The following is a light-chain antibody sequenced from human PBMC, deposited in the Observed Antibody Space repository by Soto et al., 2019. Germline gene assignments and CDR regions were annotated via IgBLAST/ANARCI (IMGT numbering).Light chain of an antibody. CDR3: QQYNNWPPGS. Sequence: EIVMTQSPVTLSVSPGERATLSCRASQSISSNLAWFQQKPGQAPRLLMYGASTRATGIPARFSGSGYGTELTLTISSLQSEDFAVYYCQQYNNWPPGSFGPGTKVDIK. V-gene: IGKV3-15*01. CDR1: QSISSN. J-gene: IGKJ3*01. CDR2: GAS.